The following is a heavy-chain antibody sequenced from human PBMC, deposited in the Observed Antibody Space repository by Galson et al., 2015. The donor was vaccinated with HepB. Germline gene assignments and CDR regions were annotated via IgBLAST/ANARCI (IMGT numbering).Heavy chain of an antibody. CDR1: GFTFNNYG. D-gene: IGHD5-12*01. J-gene: IGHJ4*02. CDR3: ARGRGYDKSFDY. Sequence: SLRLSCAASGFTFNNYGIHWVRQAPDKGLEWVAVISYDGTSKYHADSVKGRFTISRDNSKNTLYLQMNSLRAEDTAVYYCARGRGYDKSFDYWGQGTQVTVSS. V-gene: IGHV3-30*03. CDR2: ISYDGTSK.